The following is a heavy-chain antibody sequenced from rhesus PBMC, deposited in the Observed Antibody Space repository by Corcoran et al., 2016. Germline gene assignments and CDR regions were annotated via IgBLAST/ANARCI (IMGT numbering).Heavy chain of an antibody. Sequence: DVQLVESGGGLVKPGGSLRLSCAASGFTFDDYAMSWVRQASGKGLEWVSRISWNSGTIYYADSVKGRFTISRDNAKNSLSLQMNSLRAEDTAVYYCTRRGIYSGSYYSYSFDYWGQGVLVTVSS. V-gene: IGHV3-134*01. CDR3: TRRGIYSGSYYSYSFDY. CDR2: ISWNSGTI. CDR1: GFTFDDYA. D-gene: IGHD3-16*01. J-gene: IGHJ4*01.